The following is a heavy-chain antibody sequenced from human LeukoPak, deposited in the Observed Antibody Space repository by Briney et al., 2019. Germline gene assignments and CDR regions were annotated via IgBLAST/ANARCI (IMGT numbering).Heavy chain of an antibody. V-gene: IGHV3-7*01. CDR3: TNWGDTWGLDF. CDR1: GSNFRKSW. D-gene: IGHD7-27*01. Sequence: PGGSLRLSCAASGSNFRKSWMTWVRQAPGRGLEWVANIKDDGSEKFYVDSVKGRFTISRDDAKSSLYLQMNSLRAEDTAVYYCTNWGDTWGLDFWGQGVLVSVSS. J-gene: IGHJ4*02. CDR2: IKDDGSEK.